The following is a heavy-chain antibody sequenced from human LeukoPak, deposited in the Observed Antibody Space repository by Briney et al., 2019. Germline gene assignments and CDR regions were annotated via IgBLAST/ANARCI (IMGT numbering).Heavy chain of an antibody. CDR3: AKDEEYSSSWTHLDY. J-gene: IGHJ4*02. CDR1: GFTSSSYG. Sequence: GGSLRLSCAASGFTSSSYGMHWVRQAPGKGLEWVAVISYDGSNKYYADSVKGRFTISRDNSKNTLYLQMNSLRAEDTAVYYCAKDEEYSSSWTHLDYWGQGTLVTVSS. D-gene: IGHD6-13*01. CDR2: ISYDGSNK. V-gene: IGHV3-30*18.